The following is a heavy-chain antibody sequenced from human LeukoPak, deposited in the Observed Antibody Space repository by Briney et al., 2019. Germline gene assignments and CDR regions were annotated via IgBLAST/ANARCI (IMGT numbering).Heavy chain of an antibody. J-gene: IGHJ4*02. CDR2: IKSKTEGEAT. V-gene: IGHV3-15*07. D-gene: IGHD3-10*01. CDR1: GFSFTGVW. Sequence: GGSLRLSCVASGFSFTGVWMNWVRQAPGKGLEWVGRIKSKTEGEATDYAAPVKGRFTISRDDSKNTLYLQMNSLKTEDTAFYYCTTGNFGPYWGQGTLVTVSS. CDR3: TTGNFGPY.